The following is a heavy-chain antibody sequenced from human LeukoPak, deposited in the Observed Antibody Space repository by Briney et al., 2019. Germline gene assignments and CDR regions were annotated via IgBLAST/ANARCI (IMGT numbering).Heavy chain of an antibody. CDR2: INHSGST. Sequence: SETVSLTCAVYGGSFSGYYWSWIRQPPGKGLEWIGEINHSGSTNYNPSLKSRVTISVDTSKNQFSLKLSSVTAADTAVYYCARQQLWGDYWGQGTLVTVSS. CDR1: GGSFSGYY. D-gene: IGHD5-18*01. V-gene: IGHV4-34*01. CDR3: ARQQLWGDY. J-gene: IGHJ4*02.